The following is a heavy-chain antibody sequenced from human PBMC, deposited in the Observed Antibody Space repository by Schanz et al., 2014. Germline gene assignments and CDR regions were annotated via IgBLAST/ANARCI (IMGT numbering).Heavy chain of an antibody. CDR2: INGDGSRT. Sequence: EVQLLESGGGLVEPGGSLRLSCAASGFSFSSYAMGWVRQARGKGLEWVSRINGDGSRTAYADSVKGRFTISRDNAKNTLYLQMNSLRAEDTAVYYCARDHTTESYYSAGPPIDYWGQGTLLTVSS. J-gene: IGHJ4*02. CDR1: GFSFSSYA. CDR3: ARDHTTESYYSAGPPIDY. D-gene: IGHD1-26*01. V-gene: IGHV3-74*02.